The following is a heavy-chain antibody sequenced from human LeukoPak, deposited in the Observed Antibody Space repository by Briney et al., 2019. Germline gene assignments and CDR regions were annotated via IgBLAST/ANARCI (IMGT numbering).Heavy chain of an antibody. D-gene: IGHD5-12*01. CDR2: INPNSGGT. CDR1: GYTFTGYY. Sequence: ASVKVSCKASGYTFTGYYMHWVRQAPGQGLEWMGWINPNSGGTNYAQKFQGRVTMTRDTSISTAYMELSRLRSDDTAVYYCAIPTYSGYEFDYWGQGTLVTVSP. CDR3: AIPTYSGYEFDY. J-gene: IGHJ4*02. V-gene: IGHV1-2*02.